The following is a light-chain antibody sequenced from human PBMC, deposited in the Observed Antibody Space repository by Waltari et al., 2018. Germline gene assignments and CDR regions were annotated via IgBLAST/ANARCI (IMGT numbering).Light chain of an antibody. V-gene: IGLV3-1*01. CDR3: QAWDSSTVV. CDR1: KLGNKY. CDR2: RDK. Sequence: SYELTQPPSVSVSPGQTASITCSGDKLGNKYASWYRQKPGQTPVVVISRDKKRPSVVPGRFSGSNSGNTATLTISGTQGMDEADYYCQAWDSSTVVFGGGTKLTVL. J-gene: IGLJ2*01.